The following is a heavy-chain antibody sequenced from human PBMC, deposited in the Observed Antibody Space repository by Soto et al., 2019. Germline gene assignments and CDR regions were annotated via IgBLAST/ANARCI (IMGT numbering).Heavy chain of an antibody. Sequence: EVQLVESGGGLVQPGGCLRLSCEASGFTFGTYWMTWVRQLPGKGLECVADIKPDGSERYYVDSVKGRFTISRDDAKNSLYLHMNSLRAEDTAVYYCATDLDWEHYWGQGTLVTVSS. CDR2: IKPDGSER. V-gene: IGHV3-7*04. J-gene: IGHJ4*02. D-gene: IGHD3-9*01. CDR3: ATDLDWEHY. CDR1: GFTFGTYW.